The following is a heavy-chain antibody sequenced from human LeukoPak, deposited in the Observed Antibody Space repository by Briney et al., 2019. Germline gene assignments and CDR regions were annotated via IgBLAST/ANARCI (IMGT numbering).Heavy chain of an antibody. J-gene: IGHJ3*02. Sequence: GGSLRLSCAASGFTFSSYDMHWVRQATGKGLEWGSAIGTAGDTYYPGSVKGRFTISRENAKNSLYLQMNSLRAGDTAVYYCARGIAAAGFDAFDNWGQGTMVTVSS. D-gene: IGHD6-13*01. CDR2: IGTAGDT. CDR1: GFTFSSYD. CDR3: ARGIAAAGFDAFDN. V-gene: IGHV3-13*04.